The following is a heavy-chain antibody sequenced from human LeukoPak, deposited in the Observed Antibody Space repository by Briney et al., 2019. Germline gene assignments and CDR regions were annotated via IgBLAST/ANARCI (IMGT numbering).Heavy chain of an antibody. CDR1: GGSISSYY. J-gene: IGHJ6*03. CDR3: ARDGEAIFGVVDAKYMDV. Sequence: SETLSLTCTVSGGSISSYYWSWIRQPAGKGLEWIGRIYASGSTNYNPSLKSRVTMSVDTSKNQFSLKLSSVTAADTAVYYCARDGEAIFGVVDAKYMDVWGKGTTVTVSS. CDR2: IYASGST. D-gene: IGHD3-3*01. V-gene: IGHV4-4*07.